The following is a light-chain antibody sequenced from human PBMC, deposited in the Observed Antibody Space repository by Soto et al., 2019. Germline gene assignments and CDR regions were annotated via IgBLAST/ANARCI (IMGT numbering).Light chain of an antibody. CDR3: QQSYSSPRT. CDR2: AAS. J-gene: IGKJ1*01. Sequence: DIQLTQSPSSLSASLGDRVTITCRASQPFSRHLNWYQQKPGKAPKLLIYAASTLQSGVPSRFSGSGSGTDFTLTISSLQPEDFATYYCQQSYSSPRTFGQGTKVDIK. V-gene: IGKV1-39*01. CDR1: QPFSRH.